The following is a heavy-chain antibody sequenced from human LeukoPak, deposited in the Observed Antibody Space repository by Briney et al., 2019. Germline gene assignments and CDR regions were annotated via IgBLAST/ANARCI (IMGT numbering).Heavy chain of an antibody. CDR1: GDSISSTAYY. D-gene: IGHD1-14*01. Sequence: PSETLSLTCTVSGDSISSTAYYWGWSRQPPGKGLEWLGMIHFSGTIYNNPSLMSRVTISVGTSKNQFSLKLTSVTAADTAVYYCTRGFDHAKSGYWGQGTLVTVSS. CDR2: IHFSGTI. CDR3: TRGFDHAKSGY. V-gene: IGHV4-39*01. J-gene: IGHJ4*02.